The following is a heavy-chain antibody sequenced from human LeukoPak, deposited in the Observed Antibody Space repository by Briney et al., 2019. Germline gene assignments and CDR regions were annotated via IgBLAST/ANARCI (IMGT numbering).Heavy chain of an antibody. CDR2: IYSDNT. CDR3: AKGAYYYDSSGSAFDI. CDR1: GFTVSSNS. D-gene: IGHD3-22*01. Sequence: QSGGSLRLSCTVSGFTVSSNSMSWVRQAPGKGLEWVSFIYSDNTHYSDSVKGRFTISRDNSKNTLYLQMNSLRAEDTAVYYCAKGAYYYDSSGSAFDIWGQGTMVTVSS. J-gene: IGHJ3*02. V-gene: IGHV3-53*01.